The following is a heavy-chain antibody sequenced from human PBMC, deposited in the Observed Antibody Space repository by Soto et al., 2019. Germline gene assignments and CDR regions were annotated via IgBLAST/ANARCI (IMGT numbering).Heavy chain of an antibody. D-gene: IGHD3-16*01. V-gene: IGHV3-30-3*01. CDR1: GFTFSSYA. CDR2: ISYDGSNK. CDR3: ARDGGGITFGYYGMDV. J-gene: IGHJ6*02. Sequence: PGGSLRLSCAASGFTFSSYAMHWVRQAPGKGLEWVAVISYDGSNKYYADSVKGRFTISRDNSKNTLYLQMNSLRAEDTAVYYCARDGGGITFGYYGMDVWGQGTTVTVSS.